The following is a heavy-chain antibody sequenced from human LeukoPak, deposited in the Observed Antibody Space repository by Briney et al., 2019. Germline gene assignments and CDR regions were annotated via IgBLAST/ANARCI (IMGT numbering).Heavy chain of an antibody. J-gene: IGHJ3*02. Sequence: GGSLRLSCAASGFTFSSYSMNWVRQAPGKGLEWVSSISSSSSYIYYADSVKGRFTISRDNAKNSLYLQMNSLRAEDTAVYYCARVGLGYCSSTSCYHAFDIWGQGTMVTVSS. CDR3: ARVGLGYCSSTSCYHAFDI. V-gene: IGHV3-21*01. CDR2: ISSSSSYI. CDR1: GFTFSSYS. D-gene: IGHD2-2*01.